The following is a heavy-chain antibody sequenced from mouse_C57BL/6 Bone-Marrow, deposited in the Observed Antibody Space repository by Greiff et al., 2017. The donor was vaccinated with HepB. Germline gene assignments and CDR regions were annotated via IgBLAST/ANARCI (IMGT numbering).Heavy chain of an antibody. V-gene: IGHV3-6*01. CDR2: ISYDGSN. CDR3: ARHYGYDEDYFDY. J-gene: IGHJ2*01. D-gene: IGHD2-2*01. Sequence: EVQLKESGPGLVKPSQSLSLTCSVTGYSITSGYYWNWIRQFPGNKLEWMGYISYDGSNNYNPSLKNRISITRDTSKNQFFLKLNSVTTEDTATYYCARHYGYDEDYFDYWGQGTTLTVSS. CDR1: GYSITSGYY.